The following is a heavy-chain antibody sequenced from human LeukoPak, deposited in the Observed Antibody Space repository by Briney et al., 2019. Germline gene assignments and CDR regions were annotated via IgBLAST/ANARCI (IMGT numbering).Heavy chain of an antibody. Sequence: SETLSLTCTVSGGSISSSSYYWGWIRQPPGKGLEWIGSIYYSGSTYYNPSLKSRVTISVDTSKNQFSLKLSSVTAADTAVYYCAHTGYSRRSYYMDVWGKGTTVTVSS. V-gene: IGHV4-39*07. CDR1: GGSISSSSYY. D-gene: IGHD6-13*01. CDR2: IYYSGST. J-gene: IGHJ6*03. CDR3: AHTGYSRRSYYMDV.